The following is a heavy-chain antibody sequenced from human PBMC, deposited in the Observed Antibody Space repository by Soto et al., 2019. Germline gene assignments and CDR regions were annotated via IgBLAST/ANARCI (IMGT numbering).Heavy chain of an antibody. CDR2: ISYDGSNK. V-gene: IGHV3-30*18. CDR1: GFTFSSYG. J-gene: IGHJ4*02. Sequence: GGSLRLSCAASGFTFSSYGMHWVRQAPGKGLEWVAVISYDGSNKYYADSVKGRFTISRDNSKNTLYLQMNSLRAEDTAVYCCAKDQRQWLVRGYFDYWGQGTLVTVSS. D-gene: IGHD6-19*01. CDR3: AKDQRQWLVRGYFDY.